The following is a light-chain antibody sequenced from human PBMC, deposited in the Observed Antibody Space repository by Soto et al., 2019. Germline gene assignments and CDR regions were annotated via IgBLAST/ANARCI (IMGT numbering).Light chain of an antibody. CDR3: QQYNSWPPIT. V-gene: IGKV3-15*01. J-gene: IGKJ5*01. CDR2: DAS. Sequence: IVMTQSPATVSVAPGQRASLSCRASQSVSTTVAWYHQKPGQAPRLLIYDASTRATGIPDRFSGGGSGTEFTLTISSLQSEDFVVYYCQQYNSWPPITFGQGTRLEIK. CDR1: QSVSTT.